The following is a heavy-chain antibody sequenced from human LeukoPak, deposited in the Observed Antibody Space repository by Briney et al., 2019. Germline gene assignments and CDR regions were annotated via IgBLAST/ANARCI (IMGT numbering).Heavy chain of an antibody. CDR2: INHSGST. D-gene: IGHD5-18*01. V-gene: IGHV4-34*01. J-gene: IGHJ6*03. CDR3: AGGRVWIQLWSVGSYYMDV. Sequence: SETLSLTCAVYGGSFSGYYWSWIRQPPGKGLEWIGEINHSGSTNYNPSLKGRVTISVETSKNHFYLNLGSVPAGDPAGSYLAGGRVWIQLWSVGSYYMDVWGKGTTVTVSS. CDR1: GGSFSGYY.